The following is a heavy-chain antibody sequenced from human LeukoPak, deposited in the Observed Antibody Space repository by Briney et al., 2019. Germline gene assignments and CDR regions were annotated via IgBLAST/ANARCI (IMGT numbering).Heavy chain of an antibody. J-gene: IGHJ4*02. CDR3: AKGSYYDFWSGYLDIDY. CDR2: ISGSGGST. CDR1: GFTFSSYA. D-gene: IGHD3-3*01. V-gene: IGHV3-23*01. Sequence: PGGSLRLSRAASGFTFSSYAMSWVRQAPGKGLEWVSAISGSGGSTYYADSVKGRFTISRDNSKNTLYLQMNSLRAEDTAVYYCAKGSYYDFWSGYLDIDYWGQGTLVTVSS.